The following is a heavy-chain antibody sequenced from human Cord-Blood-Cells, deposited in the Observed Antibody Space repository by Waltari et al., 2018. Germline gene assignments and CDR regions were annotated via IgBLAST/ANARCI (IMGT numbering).Heavy chain of an antibody. J-gene: IGHJ4*02. CDR2: IWYDGSNK. CDR1: GFTFSSKG. CDR3: ARKVYFDY. Sequence: QVQLVESGGGVVLPGRSLRHSWAVCGFTFSSKGWHWVRQAPGKGLEWVACIWYDGSNKYYADSVKGRFTISRDNSKNTLYLQMNSLRAEDTAVYYCARKVYFDYWGQGTLVTVSS. V-gene: IGHV3-33*01.